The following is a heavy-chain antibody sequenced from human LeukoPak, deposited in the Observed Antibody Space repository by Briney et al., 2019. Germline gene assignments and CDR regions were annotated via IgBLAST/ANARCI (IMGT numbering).Heavy chain of an antibody. Sequence: SETLSLTCTVSGGSISSYYWSWIRQPPGKGLEWIGYIYYSGSTNYNPSLKSRVTISVDTSKNQFSLKLSSVTAADTAVYYCARGRGYSYGPRSPPGYYYYGMDVWGQGTTVTVSS. CDR3: ARGRGYSYGPRSPPGYYYYGMDV. J-gene: IGHJ6*02. V-gene: IGHV4-59*12. CDR1: GGSISSYY. D-gene: IGHD5-18*01. CDR2: IYYSGST.